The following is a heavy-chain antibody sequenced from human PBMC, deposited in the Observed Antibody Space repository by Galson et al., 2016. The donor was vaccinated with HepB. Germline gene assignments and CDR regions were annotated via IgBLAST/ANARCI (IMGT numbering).Heavy chain of an antibody. CDR3: ARHGTVDTGDY. CDR1: GGSISSGGYY. CDR2: IYHSGST. D-gene: IGHD5-18*01. Sequence: TLSLTCTVSGGSISSGGYYWSWIRQHPGKGLEWIGYIYHSGSTYYNPSLKSRVSISVDTSKNQFSLRLSSVTAADTAMYYCARHGTVDTGDYWGQGTLVTVSS. J-gene: IGHJ4*02. V-gene: IGHV4-31*03.